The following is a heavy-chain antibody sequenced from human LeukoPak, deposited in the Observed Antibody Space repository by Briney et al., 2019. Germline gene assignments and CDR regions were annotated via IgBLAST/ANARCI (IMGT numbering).Heavy chain of an antibody. CDR3: ARGHYDILTGYFY. V-gene: IGHV1-2*02. CDR1: GYTFTGYY. Sequence: GASVKISCKASGYTFTGYYMYWVRQAPGQGLEWMGWINPNSGGTNYAQKFQGRVTMTRDTSISTAYMELSRLRSDDTAVYYCARGHYDILTGYFYWGQGTLVTVSS. CDR2: INPNSGGT. D-gene: IGHD3-9*01. J-gene: IGHJ4*02.